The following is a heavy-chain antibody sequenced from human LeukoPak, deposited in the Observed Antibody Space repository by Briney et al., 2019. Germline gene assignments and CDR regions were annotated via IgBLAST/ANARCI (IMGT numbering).Heavy chain of an antibody. J-gene: IGHJ4*02. D-gene: IGHD3-3*01. Sequence: GGSLRLSCAASGFTFSRHWMTWVRQAPGKGLEWVANIKHDGSEKNYVDSVKGRFTITRDNTRNSLFLQMYSLRAEDTAVYYCARGGTYYDFWSGYYLDYWGQGTLVTVSS. CDR2: IKHDGSEK. CDR3: ARGGTYYDFWSGYYLDY. CDR1: GFTFSRHW. V-gene: IGHV3-7*01.